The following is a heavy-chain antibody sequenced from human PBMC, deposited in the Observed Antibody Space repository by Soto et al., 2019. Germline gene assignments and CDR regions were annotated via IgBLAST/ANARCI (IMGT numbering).Heavy chain of an antibody. Sequence: EVQLLESGGGLVQPGGSLRLSCAASGFTFSSYSMIWVRQAPGKRLECVSAISGSGGTTYYADSVKGRFTISRDNSKNRLYVQMNRLRAEGTAVYYCAKGGVGYYDSTGYYLYYYYGMDVWGQGTTVSVSS. J-gene: IGHJ6*02. CDR1: GFTFSSYS. V-gene: IGHV3-23*01. CDR3: AKGGVGYYDSTGYYLYYYYGMDV. CDR2: ISGSGGTT. D-gene: IGHD3-22*01.